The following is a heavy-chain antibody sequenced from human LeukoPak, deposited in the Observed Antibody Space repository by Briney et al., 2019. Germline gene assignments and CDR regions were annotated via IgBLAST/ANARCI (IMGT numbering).Heavy chain of an antibody. CDR3: ARASYCSSTSCAGSYYYYYMDV. Sequence: VGSLRLSCAPSGFTFSSYCMHCVRDGPGKGLVWVSRINSDGSSTSYADSVKGRFTISRAHAKNTLYLQMNRWIPEDTAVYSWARASYCSSTSCAGSYYYYYMDVWGKGTTVTVSS. D-gene: IGHD2-2*01. J-gene: IGHJ6*03. V-gene: IGHV3-74*01. CDR1: GFTFSSYC. CDR2: INSDGSST.